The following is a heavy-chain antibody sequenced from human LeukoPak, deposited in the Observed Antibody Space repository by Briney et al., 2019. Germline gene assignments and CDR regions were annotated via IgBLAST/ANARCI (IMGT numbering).Heavy chain of an antibody. CDR2: IYYSGIT. J-gene: IGHJ4*02. CDR1: GGSIKPYY. CDR3: ARHDFYY. Sequence: SETLSLTCTVSGGSIKPYYWSWIRQPPGKGLEWIGYIYYSGITNYDSALKGRVTISVDTSKNQFSLRLTSATASDTAVYYCARHDFYYWGQGSLVTVSS. V-gene: IGHV4-59*08.